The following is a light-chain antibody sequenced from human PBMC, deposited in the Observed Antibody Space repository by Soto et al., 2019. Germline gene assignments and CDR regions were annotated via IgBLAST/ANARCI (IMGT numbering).Light chain of an antibody. CDR3: CSYAGSSTWV. CDR1: SSDVGSYTL. V-gene: IGLV2-23*02. Sequence: QSALTQPASVSGSPGQSITISCTGTSSDVGSYTLVSWYQQHPGKAPKLMIYEVIKRPSGVSNRFSSSKSGNTASLTISGLQAEDEADYYCCSYAGSSTWVFGGGTKLTVL. J-gene: IGLJ3*02. CDR2: EVI.